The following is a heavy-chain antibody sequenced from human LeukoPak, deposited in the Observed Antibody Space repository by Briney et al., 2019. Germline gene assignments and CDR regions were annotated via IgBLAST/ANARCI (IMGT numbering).Heavy chain of an antibody. J-gene: IGHJ3*02. CDR1: GASITSCY. CDR3: VRDGANWEEPNDAFDT. V-gene: IGHV4-4*07. Sequence: PSETLSLTCAVSGASITSCYWSWVRQCAGKGLEWIGRLYTTGTTNYNPSLKSRVTMSGDSSKNQLSLTLTSVTAADTAVYYCVRDGANWEEPNDAFDTWGQGTLVTVSS. CDR2: LYTTGTT. D-gene: IGHD1-26*01.